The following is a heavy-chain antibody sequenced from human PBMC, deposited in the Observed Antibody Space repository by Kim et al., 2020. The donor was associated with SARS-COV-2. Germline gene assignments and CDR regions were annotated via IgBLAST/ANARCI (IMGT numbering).Heavy chain of an antibody. J-gene: IGHJ3*02. CDR1: GFTFNSYS. CDR3: ACIVVVTASGGDAVDI. Sequence: GGSLRLSCAASGFTFNSYSIHWVRQAPGKGLEWVAVISYDGSNKYYADSVKGRFTISRDNSKNTLYLQMNSLRAEDTAVYYCACIVVVTASGGDAVDICGQGTMVSVSS. V-gene: IGHV3-30*04. CDR2: ISYDGSNK. D-gene: IGHD2-21*02.